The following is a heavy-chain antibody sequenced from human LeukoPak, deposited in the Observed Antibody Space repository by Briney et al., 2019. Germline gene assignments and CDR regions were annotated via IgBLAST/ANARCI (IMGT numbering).Heavy chain of an antibody. V-gene: IGHV1-2*02. CDR1: GYTFTGYY. J-gene: IGHJ4*02. D-gene: IGHD6-19*01. Sequence: ASVKLSCKASGYTFTGYYMYWVRQAPGQGLEWMGWINPNSGGTNYAQKFQGRVTMTRDTSISTAYMELSRLRSDDTAVYYCARDRGIAVAGRDYWGQGTLVTVSS. CDR3: ARDRGIAVAGRDY. CDR2: INPNSGGT.